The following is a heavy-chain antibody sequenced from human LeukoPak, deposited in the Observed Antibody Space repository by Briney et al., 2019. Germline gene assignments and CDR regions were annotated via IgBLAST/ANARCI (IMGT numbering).Heavy chain of an antibody. D-gene: IGHD3-22*01. CDR2: ISAYNGNT. V-gene: IGHV1-18*01. CDR1: GYTFTSYG. Sequence: GASVKVSCKTSGYTFTSYGISWVRQAPGQGLEWMGWISAYNGNTHSAQKLQGRVTMTTDTSTSTAYMELRSLRSDDTAVYYCARTYDSSPFDYWGQGTLVTVSS. CDR3: ARTYDSSPFDY. J-gene: IGHJ4*02.